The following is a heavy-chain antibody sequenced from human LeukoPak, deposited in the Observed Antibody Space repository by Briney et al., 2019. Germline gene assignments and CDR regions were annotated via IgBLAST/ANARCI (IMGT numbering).Heavy chain of an antibody. D-gene: IGHD3-22*01. CDR2: ISGNGGST. CDR3: ARELRWDYYDSSESWFDP. CDR1: GFTFSSYA. V-gene: IGHV3-23*01. J-gene: IGHJ5*02. Sequence: GGSLRLSCAASGFTFSSYAMSWVRQAPGKGLEWVSGISGNGGSTYYADSVKGRFTISRDNSKNTLYLQMNSLRAEDTAVYYCARELRWDYYDSSESWFDPWGQGTLVTVSS.